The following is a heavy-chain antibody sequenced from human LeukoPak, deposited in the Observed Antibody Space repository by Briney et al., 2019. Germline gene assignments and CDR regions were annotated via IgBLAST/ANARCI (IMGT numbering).Heavy chain of an antibody. J-gene: IGHJ3*02. CDR1: GGSLSGYY. CDR3: AREIIVARGAFDI. CDR2: VNHRGST. Sequence: SETLPLTCAVYGGSLSGYYWSWSRQPPGKGLGWIGEVNHRGSTNYNPSLKSRVTMSVDTSKNQFSLKLSSVTAADTAVYYCAREIIVARGAFDIWGQGTMVTVSS. V-gene: IGHV4-34*01. D-gene: IGHD5-12*01.